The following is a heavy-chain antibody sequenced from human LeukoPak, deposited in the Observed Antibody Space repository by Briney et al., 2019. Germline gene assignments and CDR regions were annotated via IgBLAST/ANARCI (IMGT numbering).Heavy chain of an antibody. Sequence: SETLSLTCAVSGGSISSGGYYWSWIRQHPGKGLEWIGYIYYNGSAYYNPSLKSRVTISVDTSKNHFSLKLSSVTAADTAVYYCARFSMIVVVHDYWGQGTLVTVSS. V-gene: IGHV4-31*11. D-gene: IGHD3-22*01. CDR3: ARFSMIVVVHDY. CDR1: GGSISSGGYY. CDR2: IYYNGSA. J-gene: IGHJ4*02.